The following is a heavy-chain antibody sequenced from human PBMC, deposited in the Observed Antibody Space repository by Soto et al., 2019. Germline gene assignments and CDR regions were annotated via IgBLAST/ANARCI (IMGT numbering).Heavy chain of an antibody. J-gene: IGHJ4*02. Sequence: PSETLSLTCTVSGGSISDHYYMWIRQSPGKGLEYIGYIYNGGRTDYNPSLKSRVIISVDTSKNQFSLKLTSVTAADTAVYYCATRFYTSGVFFDYWGQGTPVPVS. D-gene: IGHD2-2*02. V-gene: IGHV4-59*11. CDR2: IYNGGRT. CDR1: GGSISDHY. CDR3: ATRFYTSGVFFDY.